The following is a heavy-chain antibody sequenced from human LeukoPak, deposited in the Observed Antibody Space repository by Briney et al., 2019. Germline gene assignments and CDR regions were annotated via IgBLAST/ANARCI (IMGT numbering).Heavy chain of an antibody. D-gene: IGHD3-3*01. J-gene: IGHJ6*03. CDR1: GFTFSTYP. Sequence: PGGSLRLSCAASGFTFSTYPVIWVRQAPGKGLEWVSSISSSSSYIYYADSVKGRFTISRDNAKNSLYLQMNSLRAEDTAVYYCARGWDGDFWSGYPFHYMDVWGKGTTVTVSS. CDR3: ARGWDGDFWSGYPFHYMDV. V-gene: IGHV3-21*01. CDR2: ISSSSSYI.